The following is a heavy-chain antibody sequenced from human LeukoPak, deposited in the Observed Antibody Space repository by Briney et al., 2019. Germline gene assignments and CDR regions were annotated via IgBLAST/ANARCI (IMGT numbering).Heavy chain of an antibody. CDR2: INHSGST. CDR3: ARCIVRAAVGTWYSNWFDP. J-gene: IGHJ5*02. D-gene: IGHD6-13*01. CDR1: GGSFSGYY. Sequence: SETLSLTCAVYGGSFSGYYWSWIRQPPGKGLEWIGEINHSGSTNYNPSLKSRVTISVDTSKNQFSLKLSSVTAADTAVYYCARCIVRAAVGTWYSNWFDPWGQGTLVTVSS. V-gene: IGHV4-34*01.